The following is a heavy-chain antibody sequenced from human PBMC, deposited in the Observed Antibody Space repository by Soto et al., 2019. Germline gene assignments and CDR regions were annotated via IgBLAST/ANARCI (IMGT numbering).Heavy chain of an antibody. CDR1: GGSISSCGYY. V-gene: IGHV4-31*03. J-gene: IGHJ6*04. D-gene: IGHD3-3*01. Sequence: LSLTCTVSGGSISSCGYYWSWIRQHPGKDLEWIGSIYYSASTYYNPSLKSRVTISVDTSKNQFSLKLSSVTAADTAVYYCARVASHYDFWPGDSRPTYFDGMEMWGKEPMEAVSS. CDR3: ARVASHYDFWPGDSRPTYFDGMEM. CDR2: IYYSAST.